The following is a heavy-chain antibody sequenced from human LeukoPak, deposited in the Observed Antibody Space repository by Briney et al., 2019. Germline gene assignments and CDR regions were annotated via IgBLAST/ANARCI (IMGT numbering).Heavy chain of an antibody. CDR1: GGTFSSYA. CDR2: IIPILGIA. V-gene: IGHV1-69*04. CDR3: ARDSSGWPD. Sequence: ASVKVSCKASGGTFSSYAISWVRQAPGQGLEWMGRIIPILGIANYAQKFQGRVTITADKSTSTAYMELSSLRSEDTAAYYCARDSSGWPDWGQGTLVTVSS. J-gene: IGHJ4*02. D-gene: IGHD6-19*01.